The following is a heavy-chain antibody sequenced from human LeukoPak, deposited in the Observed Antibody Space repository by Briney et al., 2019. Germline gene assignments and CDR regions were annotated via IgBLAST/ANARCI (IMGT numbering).Heavy chain of an antibody. CDR1: GFIVSDCY. D-gene: IGHD3-22*01. J-gene: IGHJ5*02. Sequence: GGSLRLSCAVSGFIVSDCYMSWVRQAPGKGLEWVSVIYSSGSAYYADSVKGRFTISRDNSKNTLYLQMNSLRAEDTVIYYCARGPSSDYGAWGQGTLVTVSS. V-gene: IGHV3-53*01. CDR2: IYSSGSA. CDR3: ARGPSSDYGA.